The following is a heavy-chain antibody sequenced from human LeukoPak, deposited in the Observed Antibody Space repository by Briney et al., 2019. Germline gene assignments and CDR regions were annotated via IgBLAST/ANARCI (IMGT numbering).Heavy chain of an antibody. J-gene: IGHJ4*02. D-gene: IGHD3-9*01. CDR2: INHSGST. CDR1: GGSFSGYY. CDR3: ARGYFRIFTGYYSPFFDY. Sequence: PSETLSLTCAVYGGSFSGYYWSWIRQPPGKGLEWIGEINHSGSTNYNPSLKSRVTISVDTSKNQFSLKLSSVTAADTAVYYCARGYFRIFTGYYSPFFDYWGQGTLGTVSS. V-gene: IGHV4-34*01.